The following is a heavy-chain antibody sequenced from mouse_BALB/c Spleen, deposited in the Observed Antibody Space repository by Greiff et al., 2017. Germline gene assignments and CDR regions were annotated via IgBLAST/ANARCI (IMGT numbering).Heavy chain of an antibody. D-gene: IGHD2-4*01. V-gene: IGHV1S81*02. CDR3: TREGYDYDGFAY. CDR2: INPSNGGT. Sequence: QVQLQQSGAELVKPGASVKLSCKASGYTFTSYYMYWVKQRPGQGLEWIGEINPSNGGTNFNEKFKSKATPTVDKSSSTAYMQLSSLTSEDSAVYYCTREGYDYDGFAYWGQGTLVTVSA. J-gene: IGHJ3*01. CDR1: GYTFTSYY.